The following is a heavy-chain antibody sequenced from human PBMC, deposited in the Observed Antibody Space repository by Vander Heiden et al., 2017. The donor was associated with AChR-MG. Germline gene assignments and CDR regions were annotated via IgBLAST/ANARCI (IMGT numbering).Heavy chain of an antibody. CDR2: IYTSGST. CDR1: GGSISSGSYY. CDR3: ARDRGGYCKLDP. D-gene: IGHD2-15*01. V-gene: IGHV4-61*02. Sequence: QVQLQESGPGLVKPSQTLSLTCTVSGGSISSGSYYWSWIRQPAGKGLEWIGRIYTSGSTNYNPALKSRVTISVDTSKNKFSLKLRSVTAADTAVYYYARDRGGYCKLDPWGHVTLVTVSS. J-gene: IGHJ5*02.